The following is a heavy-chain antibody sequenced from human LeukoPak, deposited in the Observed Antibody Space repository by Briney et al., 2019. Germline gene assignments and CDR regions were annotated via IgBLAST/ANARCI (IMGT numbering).Heavy chain of an antibody. CDR1: GGSISSYY. CDR2: IYYSGST. J-gene: IGHJ4*02. D-gene: IGHD3-10*01. Sequence: KPSETLSLTCTVSGGSISSYYWSWIRQPPGKGLEWIGYIYYSGSTNYNPSLKSRVTISVDTSKNQFSLKLSSVTAADTAVYYCARSFGSGSYARYYFDYWGQGTLVTVSS. V-gene: IGHV4-59*01. CDR3: ARSFGSGSYARYYFDY.